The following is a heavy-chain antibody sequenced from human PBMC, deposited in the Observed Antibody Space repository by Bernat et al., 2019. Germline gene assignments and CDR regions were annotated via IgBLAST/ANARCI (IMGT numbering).Heavy chain of an antibody. J-gene: IGHJ4*02. CDR3: ARSKGWRLRTPNFDY. D-gene: IGHD4-23*01. CDR2: INHSGST. Sequence: QVQLQQWGAGLLKPSETLSLTCAVYGGSFSGYYWSWIRQPPGKGLEWIGEINHSGSTNYNPSLKSRVTISVDTSKNQFSLKLSSVTAADTAVYYCARSKGWRLRTPNFDYWGQGTLVTVSS. V-gene: IGHV4-34*01. CDR1: GGSFSGYY.